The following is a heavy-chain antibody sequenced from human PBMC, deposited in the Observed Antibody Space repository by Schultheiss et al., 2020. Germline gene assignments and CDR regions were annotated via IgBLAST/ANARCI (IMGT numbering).Heavy chain of an antibody. Sequence: GGSLRLSCAASGFSFSSYDMHWVRQATGKGLEWVSAIGTAGDTYYPGSVKGRFTISRDNAKNSLYLQMNSLRAEDTAVYYCARDDPLWFGELLPFDYWGKGTLVTVSS. J-gene: IGHJ4*02. D-gene: IGHD3-10*01. CDR3: ARDDPLWFGELLPFDY. CDR2: IGTAGDT. CDR1: GFSFSSYD. V-gene: IGHV3-13*01.